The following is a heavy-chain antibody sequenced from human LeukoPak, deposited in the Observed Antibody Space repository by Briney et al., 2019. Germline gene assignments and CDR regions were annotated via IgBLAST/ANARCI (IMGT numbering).Heavy chain of an antibody. V-gene: IGHV3-48*01. J-gene: IGHJ4*02. CDR1: GFTFSSYS. D-gene: IGHD5-24*01. CDR2: ISSSSSTI. CDR3: ARASPRDGYNLGGDY. Sequence: GGSLGLSCAASGFTFSSYSMNWVRQAPGKGLEWVSYISSSSSTIYYADSVKGRFTISRDNAKNSLYLQMNSLRAEDTAVYYCARASPRDGYNLGGDYWGQGTLVTVSS.